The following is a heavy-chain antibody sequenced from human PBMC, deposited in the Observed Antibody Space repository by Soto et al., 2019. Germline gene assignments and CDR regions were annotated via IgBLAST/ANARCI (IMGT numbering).Heavy chain of an antibody. Sequence: QVHLVQSETEVKMPGSAVKVSCKASGGTFNTYAMTWVRQAPGKGLEWMGRIIPMFDTPRYAQKLQGRVTITVDEYTTTAYLELSSLRSDDTAVYYCTSIIGSGGVIGGFDYWGQVTLGNVSS. V-gene: IGHV1-69*01. J-gene: IGHJ4*02. CDR1: GGTFNTYA. CDR3: TSIIGSGGVIGGFDY. CDR2: IIPMFDTP. D-gene: IGHD3-16*02.